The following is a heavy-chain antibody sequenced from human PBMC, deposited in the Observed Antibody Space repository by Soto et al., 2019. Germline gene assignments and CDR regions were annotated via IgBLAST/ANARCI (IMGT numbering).Heavy chain of an antibody. J-gene: IGHJ4*02. V-gene: IGHV4-31*03. CDR3: ARGSSGYYREIDY. D-gene: IGHD3-22*01. CDR1: GGSISSGGYY. CDR2: IYYSGST. Sequence: QVQLQESGPGLVKPSQTLSLTCTVSGGSISSGGYYWSWIRQYPGKGLEWIGYIYYSGSTYYNPSFKGRVTISVDTSRNQFSLKLTSVTAADTAVYFCARGSSGYYREIDYWGQGTLVTVSS.